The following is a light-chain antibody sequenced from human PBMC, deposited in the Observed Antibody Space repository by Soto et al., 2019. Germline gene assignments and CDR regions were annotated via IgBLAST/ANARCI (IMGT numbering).Light chain of an antibody. CDR3: SSYAGSSNV. CDR1: SSDVGGYNY. V-gene: IGLV2-8*01. CDR2: EVN. J-gene: IGLJ1*01. Sequence: QSALTQPPSASGSPGQSVAISCTGTSSDVGGYNYVSWYQQHPGKAPKLMIYEVNKRPSWVPDRFSGSKSGNTASLTVSGLQAEDEADYYCSSYAGSSNVFGTGIKVTVL.